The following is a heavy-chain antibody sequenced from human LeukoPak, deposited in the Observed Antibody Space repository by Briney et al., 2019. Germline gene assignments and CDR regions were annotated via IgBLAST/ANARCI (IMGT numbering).Heavy chain of an antibody. CDR3: AELGITMIGGV. CDR2: ISSSGSTI. D-gene: IGHD3-10*02. V-gene: IGHV3-48*03. J-gene: IGHJ6*04. CDR1: GFTFSSYE. Sequence: PGGSLRLSCAASGFTFSSYEMNWVRQAPGKGLEWVTYISSSGSTIYYADSVKGRFTISRDNAKNSLYLQMNSLRAEDTAVYYCAELGITMIGGVWGKGTTVTISS.